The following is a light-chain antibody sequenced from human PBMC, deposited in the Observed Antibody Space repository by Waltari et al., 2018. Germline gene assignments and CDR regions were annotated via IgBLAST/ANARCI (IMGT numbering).Light chain of an antibody. CDR3: QQYNRWPPGT. V-gene: IGKV3D-15*01. J-gene: IGKJ1*01. CDR2: RAS. CDR1: ETIGSG. Sequence: TVVTQSPATLSVSPGERATPYCRTSETIGSGLACYQQKPGQAPRLLIYRASTRAAGIPDRFSGFGSETEFTLTISSLQSEDSAVYYCQQYNRWPPGTFGQGTKVEI.